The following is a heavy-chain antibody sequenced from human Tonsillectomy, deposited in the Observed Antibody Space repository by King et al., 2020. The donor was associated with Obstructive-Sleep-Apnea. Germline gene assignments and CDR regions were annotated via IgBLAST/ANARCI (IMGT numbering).Heavy chain of an antibody. J-gene: IGHJ3*02. V-gene: IGHV5-10-1*03. Sequence: VQLVESGAEVKKPGESLRISCKGSGYSFTSYWISWVRQMPGKGLEWMGRIDPSDSYTNYSPSFQGHVTISADKSISTAYLQWSSLKASDTAMYYCARPVYDSSGYYSVNDAFDIWGQGTMVTVSS. CDR3: ARPVYDSSGYYSVNDAFDI. CDR2: IDPSDSYT. D-gene: IGHD3-22*01. CDR1: GYSFTSYW.